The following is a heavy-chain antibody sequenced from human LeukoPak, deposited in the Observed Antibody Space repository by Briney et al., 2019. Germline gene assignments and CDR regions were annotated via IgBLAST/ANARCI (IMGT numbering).Heavy chain of an antibody. V-gene: IGHV3-53*01. D-gene: IGHD3-3*01. Sequence: EGSLRLSCAASGFTFSSYAMHWVRQAPGKGLEWVSVIYVTGTTSLAESVKGRFTTSRDDSKNTVYLQMNSLTAEDTAEYYCARIGVAPSSDYWGQGTLVVVSS. J-gene: IGHJ4*02. CDR1: GFTFSSYA. CDR2: IYVTGTT. CDR3: ARIGVAPSSDY.